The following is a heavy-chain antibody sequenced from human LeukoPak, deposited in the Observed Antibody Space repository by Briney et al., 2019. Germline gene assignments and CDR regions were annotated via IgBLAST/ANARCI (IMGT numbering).Heavy chain of an antibody. CDR2: ISAYNGNT. V-gene: IGHV1-18*04. CDR1: GYSFTTYW. CDR3: AGNDPAGQWLVLDYNWFDP. Sequence: GESLKISCKGSGYSFTTYWIGWVHQMPGKGLEWMGWISAYNGNTNYAQKLQGRVTMTTDTSTSTAYMELRSLRSDDTAVYYCAGNDPAGQWLVLDYNWFDPWGQGTLVTVSS. J-gene: IGHJ5*02. D-gene: IGHD6-19*01.